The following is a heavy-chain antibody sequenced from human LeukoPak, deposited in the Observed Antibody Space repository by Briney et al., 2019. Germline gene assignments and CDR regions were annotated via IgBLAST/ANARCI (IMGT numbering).Heavy chain of an antibody. V-gene: IGHV3-21*01. D-gene: IGHD3-22*01. J-gene: IGHJ4*02. CDR1: GFTFSSYS. CDR2: ISSRSSYI. Sequence: GGSLRLSCAASGFTFSSYSMNWVRQAPGKGLEWVSSISSRSSYIYYADSVKGRFTISRDNAKNSLYLQMNSLRAEDTAVYYCARPDSSGYYDYWGQGTLVTVSS. CDR3: ARPDSSGYYDY.